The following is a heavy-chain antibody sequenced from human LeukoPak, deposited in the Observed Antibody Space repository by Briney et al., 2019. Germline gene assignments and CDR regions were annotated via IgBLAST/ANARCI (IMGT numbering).Heavy chain of an antibody. J-gene: IGHJ6*02. CDR3: AKDCGYSGSWYPRGYGMDV. CDR1: GFTFDDYA. Sequence: PGRSLRLSCAASGFTFDDYAMHWVRQAPGKGLEWVSGISWNSGSIGYADSVKGRFTISRDNAKNSLYLQMNSLRAEDTALYYCAKDCGYSGSWYPRGYGMDVWGQGTTVTVSS. D-gene: IGHD6-13*01. V-gene: IGHV3-9*01. CDR2: ISWNSGSI.